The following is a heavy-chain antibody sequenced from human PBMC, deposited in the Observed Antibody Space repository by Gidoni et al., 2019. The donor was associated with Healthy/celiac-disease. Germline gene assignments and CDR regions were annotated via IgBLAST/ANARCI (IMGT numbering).Heavy chain of an antibody. D-gene: IGHD1-26*01. Sequence: QVQLVQSGAEVKKPGASVKVSCKASGYTFTSYYMHWVRQAPGQGLEWMGIINPSGGSTSYAQKVQGRVTMTRDTSTSTVYMELSSLRSEDTAVYYCARSGSQPYYYYGMDVWGQGTTVTVSS. J-gene: IGHJ6*02. V-gene: IGHV1-46*01. CDR3: ARSGSQPYYYYGMDV. CDR1: GYTFTSYY. CDR2: INPSGGST.